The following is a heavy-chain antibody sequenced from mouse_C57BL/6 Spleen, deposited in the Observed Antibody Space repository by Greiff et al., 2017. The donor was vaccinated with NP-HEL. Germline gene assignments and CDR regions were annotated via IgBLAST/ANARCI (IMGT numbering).Heavy chain of an antibody. CDR2: IDPSDSYT. Sequence: QVQLQQPGAELVMPGASVKLSCKASGYTFTSYWMHWVKQRPGQGLEWIGEIDPSDSYTNYNQKFKGKSTLTVDKSSSTAYMQLSSLTSEDSAVYYCARRGLYEYGIWYFDVWGTGTTVTVSS. J-gene: IGHJ1*03. D-gene: IGHD2-4*01. V-gene: IGHV1-69*01. CDR3: ARRGLYEYGIWYFDV. CDR1: GYTFTSYW.